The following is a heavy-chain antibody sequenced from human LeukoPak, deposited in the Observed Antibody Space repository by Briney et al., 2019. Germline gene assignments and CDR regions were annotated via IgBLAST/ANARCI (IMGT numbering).Heavy chain of an antibody. CDR2: ISYDGSNK. V-gene: IGHV3-30*18. Sequence: GGSLRLSCAASGFTFSSYGMHWVRQAPGKGLEWVAVISYDGSNKYYVDSVKGRFTISRDNSKNTLYLQMNSLRAEDTAVYYCAKSGSGYSYGLDYWGQGTLVTVSS. D-gene: IGHD5-18*01. CDR1: GFTFSSYG. CDR3: AKSGSGYSYGLDY. J-gene: IGHJ4*02.